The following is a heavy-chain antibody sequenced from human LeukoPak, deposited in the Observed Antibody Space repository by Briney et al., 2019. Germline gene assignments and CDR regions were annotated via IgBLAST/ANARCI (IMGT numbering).Heavy chain of an antibody. Sequence: ASVKVSCKASGYTFTSYGISWVRQAPGQGLEWMGWISAYNGNTNYAQKLQGRVTMTTDTSTSTAYMELRSLRSDDTAVYYCALLSSGWDHFDYWGQGTLVTVSS. J-gene: IGHJ4*02. CDR3: ALLSSGWDHFDY. CDR2: ISAYNGNT. CDR1: GYTFTSYG. V-gene: IGHV1-18*01. D-gene: IGHD6-19*01.